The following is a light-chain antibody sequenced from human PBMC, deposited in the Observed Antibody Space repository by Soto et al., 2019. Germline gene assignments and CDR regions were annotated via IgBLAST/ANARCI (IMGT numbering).Light chain of an antibody. CDR3: AAWDDTLSDLL. CDR1: SSDVGAYVY. V-gene: IGLV2-11*01. CDR2: DVS. Sequence: QSVLTQPRSVSGSPGQSVTISCTGTSSDVGAYVYVSWYQQHPGKAPKLIIYDVSKRPSGVPDRFSGSKSGNTASLTISGLQAEDEADYYCAAWDDTLSDLLFGGGTKLTVL. J-gene: IGLJ2*01.